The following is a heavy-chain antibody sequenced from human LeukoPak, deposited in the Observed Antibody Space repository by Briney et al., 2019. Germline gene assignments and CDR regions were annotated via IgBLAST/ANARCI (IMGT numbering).Heavy chain of an antibody. CDR3: AKDSDSSGSIGPSYFDY. CDR2: ISGSGGST. J-gene: IGHJ4*02. D-gene: IGHD3-22*01. V-gene: IGHV3-23*01. Sequence: PGGSLRLSCAASGFTFSSYGMSWVRQAPGKGLEWVSVISGSGGSTYYADSVKGRFTISRDNSKNTVYLQVNSLRAEDTAVYYCAKDSDSSGSIGPSYFDYWGQGTLVTVSS. CDR1: GFTFSSYG.